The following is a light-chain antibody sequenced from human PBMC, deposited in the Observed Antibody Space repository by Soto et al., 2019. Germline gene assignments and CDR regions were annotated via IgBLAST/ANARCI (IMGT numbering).Light chain of an antibody. CDR2: DAS. CDR1: QSISSTY. Sequence: EIVLTQSPGTLSLSPGERATLSCRASQSISSTYLAWYQQRPGQAPRVLIYDASSRATGIPDRFSGSGSGTDFTLTISRLEPEDFAVYYCQQYDSSPWTFGQGTKVEIK. V-gene: IGKV3-20*01. J-gene: IGKJ1*01. CDR3: QQYDSSPWT.